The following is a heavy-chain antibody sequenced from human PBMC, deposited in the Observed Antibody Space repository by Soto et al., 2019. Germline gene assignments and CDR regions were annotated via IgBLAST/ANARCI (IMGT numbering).Heavy chain of an antibody. CDR3: ARRAAAGRSFDY. Sequence: GGTLRLSCAASGFTFSDYYMTWIRQAPGKGLEWVSYISSSGNSIYYADSVRGRFTVSRDNAKNSLFLQMNSLRAEDTAVYYCARRAAAGRSFDYWGLGTLVTVSS. V-gene: IGHV3-11*01. J-gene: IGHJ4*02. CDR2: ISSSGNSI. D-gene: IGHD6-13*01. CDR1: GFTFSDYY.